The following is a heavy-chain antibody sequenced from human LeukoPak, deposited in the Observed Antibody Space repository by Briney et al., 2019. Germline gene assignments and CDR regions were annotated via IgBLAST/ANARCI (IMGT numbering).Heavy chain of an antibody. CDR1: AYSISDGGV. J-gene: IGHJ4*02. D-gene: IGHD4-17*01. Sequence: SGTLSLTCTVSAYSISDGGVSGMIRQPPGKGLEWIGSIYYSGSTYYNPSLKSRVTISVDTSKNQFSLKLSYVTAADTAVYYCARGDGAYTFDYWGQGTLVTVSS. CDR2: IYYSGST. V-gene: IGHV4-38-2*02. CDR3: ARGDGAYTFDY.